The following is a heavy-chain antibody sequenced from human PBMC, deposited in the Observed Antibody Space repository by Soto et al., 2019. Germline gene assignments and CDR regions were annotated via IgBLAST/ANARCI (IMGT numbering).Heavy chain of an antibody. CDR3: AREDYRNFDY. CDR2: SGRSSYI. V-gene: IGHV3-21*01. D-gene: IGHD4-17*01. J-gene: IGHJ4*02. CDR1: GFTFSIYT. Sequence: GGSLRLSCAASGFTFSIYTMNWVRQAPGKGLEWVSSSGRSSYIYYADSVKGRFTISRDNAKNSLYLQMNSLRAEDTAVYYCAREDYRNFDYWGQGTLVTVSS.